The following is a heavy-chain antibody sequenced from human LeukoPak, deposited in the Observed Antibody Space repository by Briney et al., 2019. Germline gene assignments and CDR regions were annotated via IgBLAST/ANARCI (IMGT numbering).Heavy chain of an antibody. CDR2: IQTSGSI. CDR3: ARASNIGWYQFDY. V-gene: IGHV4-4*07. Sequence: KSSETLSLTCTVSGGSMNNHDWSWVRQPAGKGLEWIGRIQTSGSINYNSSLKSRVTISIDTSQNYFSLKLTSMTAADSAMYYCARASNIGWYQFDYWGQGMLVTVSS. CDR1: GGSMNNHD. D-gene: IGHD6-19*01. J-gene: IGHJ4*02.